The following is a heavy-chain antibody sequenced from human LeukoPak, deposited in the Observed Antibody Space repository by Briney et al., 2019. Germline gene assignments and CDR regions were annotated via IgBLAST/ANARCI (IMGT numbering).Heavy chain of an antibody. Sequence: PGGSLRLSCAASGFTFSSYGMHWVRQAPGKGLEWVAVISYDGSNKYYADSVKGRFTISRDNSKNTLYLQMNSLRAEDTAVYYCAKGRYYYDSSGYLDCWGQGTLVTVSS. CDR2: ISYDGSNK. J-gene: IGHJ4*02. V-gene: IGHV3-30*18. D-gene: IGHD3-22*01. CDR3: AKGRYYYDSSGYLDC. CDR1: GFTFSSYG.